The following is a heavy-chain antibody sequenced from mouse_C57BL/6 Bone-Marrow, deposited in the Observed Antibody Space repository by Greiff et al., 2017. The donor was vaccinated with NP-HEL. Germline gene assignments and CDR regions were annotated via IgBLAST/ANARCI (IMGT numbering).Heavy chain of an antibody. V-gene: IGHV5-6*01. CDR3: ARHTNAMDY. D-gene: IGHD1-1*01. J-gene: IGHJ4*01. CDR2: ISSGGSYT. Sequence: EVKLMESGGDLVKPGGSLKLSCAASGFTFSSYGMSWVRQTPDKRLEWVATISSGGSYTYYPDSVKGRFTISRDNAKNTLYLQMSSLKSEDTAVYYCARHTNAMDYWGQGTSVTVSA. CDR1: GFTFSSYG.